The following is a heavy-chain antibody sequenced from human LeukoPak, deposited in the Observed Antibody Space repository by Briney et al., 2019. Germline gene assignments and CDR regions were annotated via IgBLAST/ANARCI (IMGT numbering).Heavy chain of an antibody. V-gene: IGHV3-53*01. Sequence: GGSLRLSCAVSGFTFSRYGISWVRQAPGEGVEWVSVIYNGGSTYYANSVKGRFTISRDNSKNTLYLQMNSLRAEDTAVYYCARGGGYDSSGYYEDYWGQGTLVTVSS. CDR2: IYNGGST. J-gene: IGHJ4*02. D-gene: IGHD3-22*01. CDR3: ARGGGYDSSGYYEDY. CDR1: GFTFSRYG.